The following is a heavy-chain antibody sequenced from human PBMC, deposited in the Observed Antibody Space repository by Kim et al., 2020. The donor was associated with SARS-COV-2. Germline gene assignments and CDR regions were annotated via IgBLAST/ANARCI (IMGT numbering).Heavy chain of an antibody. Sequence: SGPTLVKPSQTLTLTCTFSGFSLSTSGVGVGWIRQPPGKALEWLALIYWDDDKRYSPSLRSRLTITKDTSKNQVVLTMTNMDPVDTATYYCARTYFYDSSGYHEGNFDYWGQGTLVTVSS. CDR1: GFSLSTSGVG. D-gene: IGHD3-22*01. CDR3: ARTYFYDSSGYHEGNFDY. CDR2: IYWDDDK. V-gene: IGHV2-5*02. J-gene: IGHJ4*02.